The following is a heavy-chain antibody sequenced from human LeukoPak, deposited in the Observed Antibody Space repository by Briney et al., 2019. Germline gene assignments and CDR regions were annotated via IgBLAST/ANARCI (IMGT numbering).Heavy chain of an antibody. J-gene: IGHJ2*01. Sequence: GGSLRLSCAASGFTFSKDDFHWVCQAPGKGLEWVAAIGVTGDTYYADSVKDRFTISREDAANPLNLQMRSLGAGDTALYYCTKEFCGSRAACAGGSYYDFWGRGALVTVSS. D-gene: IGHD2-15*01. CDR2: IGVTGDT. CDR1: GFTFSKDD. V-gene: IGHV3-13*01. CDR3: TKEFCGSRAACAGGSYYDF.